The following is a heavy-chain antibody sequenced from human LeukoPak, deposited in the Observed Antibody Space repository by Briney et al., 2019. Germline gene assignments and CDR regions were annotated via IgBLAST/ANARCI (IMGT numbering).Heavy chain of an antibody. Sequence: ASVKVSCKASGYTFTSYYMHWVRQAPGQGLEWMGIINPSGGSTSYAQKFQGRVTTTRDTSTSTVYMELSSLRSEGTAVYYCARDKYYYGSGSPARAEYYYMDVWGKGTTVTISS. D-gene: IGHD3-10*01. J-gene: IGHJ6*03. V-gene: IGHV1-46*01. CDR1: GYTFTSYY. CDR3: ARDKYYYGSGSPARAEYYYMDV. CDR2: INPSGGST.